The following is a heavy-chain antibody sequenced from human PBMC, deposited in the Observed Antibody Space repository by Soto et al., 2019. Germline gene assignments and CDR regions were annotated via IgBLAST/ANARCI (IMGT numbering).Heavy chain of an antibody. V-gene: IGHV4-61*01. Sequence: SETLSLTCTVSGGSVSSGSYYWSWIRQPPGKGLEWIGYIYYSGSTNYNPSLKSRVTISVDTSKNQFSLKLSSVTAADTAVYYCERDGVTGTGFDPWGQGALVTVSS. J-gene: IGHJ5*02. CDR3: ERDGVTGTGFDP. CDR1: GGSVSSGSYY. CDR2: IYYSGST. D-gene: IGHD1-20*01.